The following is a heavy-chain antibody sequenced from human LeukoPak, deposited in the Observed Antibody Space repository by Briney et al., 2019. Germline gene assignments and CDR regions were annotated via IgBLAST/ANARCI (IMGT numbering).Heavy chain of an antibody. CDR3: AADQNNWNYVV. V-gene: IGHV4-34*01. CDR1: GGSFSGYY. CDR2: INHSGST. Sequence: SETLSLTCAVYGGSFSGYYWSWIRQPPGKGLEWIGEINHSGSTNYNPSLKSRVTMSVDTSKNQFSLKLSSVTAADTAVYYCAADQNNWNYVVWGQGTLVTVSS. J-gene: IGHJ4*02. D-gene: IGHD1-7*01.